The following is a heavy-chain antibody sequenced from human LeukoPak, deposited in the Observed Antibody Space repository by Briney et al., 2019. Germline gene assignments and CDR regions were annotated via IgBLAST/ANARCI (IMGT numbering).Heavy chain of an antibody. CDR3: ARWPRGFIWFGELSHD. D-gene: IGHD3-10*01. V-gene: IGHV4-59*08. Sequence: PSETLSLTCTLSGGSISSFYWSWIRQPPGKGLEWIGSIYHSGSTYYNPSLKSRVTISVDTSKNQFSLKLSSVTAADTAVYYCARWPRGFIWFGELSHDWGQGTLVTVSS. CDR2: IYHSGST. CDR1: GGSISSFY. J-gene: IGHJ4*02.